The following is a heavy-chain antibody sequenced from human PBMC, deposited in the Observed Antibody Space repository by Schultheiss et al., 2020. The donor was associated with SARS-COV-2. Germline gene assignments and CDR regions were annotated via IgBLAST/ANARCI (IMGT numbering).Heavy chain of an antibody. CDR1: GFTFSSYG. D-gene: IGHD6-19*01. Sequence: GGSLRLSCAASGFTFSSYGMHWVRQAPGKGLEWVAVIWYDGSNKYYADSVKGRFTISRDNAKNSLYLQMNSLRAEDTAVYYCARDIGSGWYLYAFDIWGQGTMVTVSS. CDR3: ARDIGSGWYLYAFDI. J-gene: IGHJ3*02. V-gene: IGHV3-33*01. CDR2: IWYDGSNK.